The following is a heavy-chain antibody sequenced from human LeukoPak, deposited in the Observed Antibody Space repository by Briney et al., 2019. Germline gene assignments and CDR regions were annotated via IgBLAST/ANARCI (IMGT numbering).Heavy chain of an antibody. CDR1: GFTFSSYS. V-gene: IGHV3-21*01. CDR3: ARGKTSQNIVTRKTYNWFDP. J-gene: IGHJ5*02. CDR2: ISSSSDYI. D-gene: IGHD2/OR15-2a*01. Sequence: GGFLRLSCAASGFTFSSYSMNWVRQAPGKGLEWVSSISSSSDYIYYADSVKGRFTISRDNAKNSLYLQMKSLRAEDTAVYYCARGKTSQNIVTRKTYNWFDPWGQGTLVTVSS.